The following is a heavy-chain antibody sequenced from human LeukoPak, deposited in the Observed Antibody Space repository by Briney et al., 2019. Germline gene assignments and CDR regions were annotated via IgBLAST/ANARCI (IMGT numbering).Heavy chain of an antibody. D-gene: IGHD4-11*01. CDR3: ARLATVTTYAYYYVDV. CDR2: ISSSGSTI. Sequence: GGSLRLSCAASGFTFSDYYMSWIRQAPGKGLEWVSYISSSGSTIYYADSVKGRFTISRDNAKNSLYLQMNSLRAEDTAVYYCARLATVTTYAYYYVDVWGKGTTVTVSS. V-gene: IGHV3-11*01. CDR1: GFTFSDYY. J-gene: IGHJ6*03.